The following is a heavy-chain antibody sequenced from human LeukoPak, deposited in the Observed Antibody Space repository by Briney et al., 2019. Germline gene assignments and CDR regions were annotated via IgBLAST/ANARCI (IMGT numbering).Heavy chain of an antibody. J-gene: IGHJ3*02. Sequence: GGSLRLSCAASGFTFSSNAMSWVRQAPGKGLEWVSAISTGGGITYYADSVKGRFTISRDNPNNTLYLQMNNLRAEDTAVYYCAKPRDSIVGTTTPTRLATLDIWGQGTMVTVSS. V-gene: IGHV3-23*01. CDR2: ISTGGGIT. CDR1: GFTFSSNA. CDR3: AKPRDSIVGTTTPTRLATLDI. D-gene: IGHD1-26*01.